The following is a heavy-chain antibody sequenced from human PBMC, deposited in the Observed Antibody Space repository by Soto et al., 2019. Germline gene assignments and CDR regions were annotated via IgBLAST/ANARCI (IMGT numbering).Heavy chain of an antibody. J-gene: IGHJ5*02. Sequence: QLQMQESGPGLVQPSETLSLTCTVSGGSISSSTYSWGWIRQPPGKGLEWIGSIYYSGSAYYNPALKSRATISVDTSKNQYPLELSSVTAADTAVYFCARPLLGATILSGFAPWGQGILVTASS. CDR2: IYYSGSA. CDR3: ARPLLGATILSGFAP. CDR1: GGSISSSTYS. V-gene: IGHV4-39*01. D-gene: IGHD5-12*01.